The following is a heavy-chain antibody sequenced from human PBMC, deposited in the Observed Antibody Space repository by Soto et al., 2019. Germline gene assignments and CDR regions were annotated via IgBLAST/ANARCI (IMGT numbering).Heavy chain of an antibody. V-gene: IGHV3-30*18. CDR1: GFTFNIYG. CDR3: AKDQASGQGSFDS. CDR2: ISYDGSNQ. Sequence: GGSLRLSCAASGFTFNIYGMHWVRQAPDKGLEWVALISYDGSNQYYADSVKGRFTISRDNSKNTLFLQMNSLRADDTAVYYCAKDQASGQGSFDSWGQGTLVPVSS. J-gene: IGHJ4*02.